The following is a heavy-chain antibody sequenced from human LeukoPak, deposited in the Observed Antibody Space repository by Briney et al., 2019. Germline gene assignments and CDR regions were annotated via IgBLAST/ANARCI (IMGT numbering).Heavy chain of an antibody. V-gene: IGHV3-43D*03. J-gene: IGHJ6*03. D-gene: IGHD3-10*01. CDR2: ISWDCGST. CDR1: GFTFDDYA. CDR3: AKGMGSGQYYYYYMDV. Sequence: GGSLRLSCASSGFTFDDYAMHWFRQPPGKGLACVSLISWDCGSTYYADSVKGRLTISRDNSKKCLYLKMNSLRAEDTALYYCAKGMGSGQYYYYYMDVWGKGTTVTVSS.